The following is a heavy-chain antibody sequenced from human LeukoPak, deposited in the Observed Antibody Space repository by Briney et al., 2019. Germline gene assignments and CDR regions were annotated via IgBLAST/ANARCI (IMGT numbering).Heavy chain of an antibody. CDR2: INPNSGGT. V-gene: IGHV1-2*02. D-gene: IGHD5-18*01. Sequence: ASVKVSCKASGYTFTGYYMHWVRQAPGQGLEWMGWINPNSGGTNYAQKFQGRVTMTRDTSIGTAYMELSRLRSDDTAVFYCARPYSYDDPFDLWGQGTLVTVSS. J-gene: IGHJ4*02. CDR1: GYTFTGYY. CDR3: ARPYSYDDPFDL.